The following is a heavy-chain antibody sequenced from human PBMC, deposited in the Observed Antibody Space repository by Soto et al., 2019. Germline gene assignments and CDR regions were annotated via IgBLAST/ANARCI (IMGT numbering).Heavy chain of an antibody. Sequence: QVQLVQSGAEVKKPGSSVKVSCKASGGTFSSYSINWVRQAPGQGLEWMGATIPIFGTANYAQKFQGRVTITADESTSTAYMELSSLRSEDTAVYYCARDGGRHSGGIDYWGQGTLVTVSS. J-gene: IGHJ4*02. D-gene: IGHD1-26*01. CDR2: TIPIFGTA. CDR3: ARDGGRHSGGIDY. CDR1: GGTFSSYS. V-gene: IGHV1-69*01.